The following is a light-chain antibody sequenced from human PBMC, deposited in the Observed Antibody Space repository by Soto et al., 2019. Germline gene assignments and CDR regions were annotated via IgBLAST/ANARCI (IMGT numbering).Light chain of an antibody. CDR2: DVS. CDR3: SSYSSSNTRYV. V-gene: IGLV2-14*01. J-gene: IGLJ1*01. CDR1: SGDVASYNY. Sequence: QSVLTQPASVSGSPGQSITISCTGTSGDVASYNYVSWYQQHPGKAPQVLIYDVSSRPSGISSRFSGSKSGNTASLTISGLQAEDEADYYCSSYSSSNTRYVFGTGTKVTVL.